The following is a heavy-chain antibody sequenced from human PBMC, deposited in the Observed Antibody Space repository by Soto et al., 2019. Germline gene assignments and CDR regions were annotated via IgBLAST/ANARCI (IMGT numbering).Heavy chain of an antibody. V-gene: IGHV1-69*01. CDR2: IIPIFGSA. D-gene: IGHD6-13*01. CDR3: ARVVTEDSSSWGAFDY. CDR1: GGTFSSYA. Sequence: QVQLVQSGAEVKKPGSSVKVSCKASGGTFSSYAISWVRQAPGQGLEWMGGIIPIFGSANYAQKFQGRVTITADESTSTAYMELSSLRSEDTAVYYCARVVTEDSSSWGAFDYWGQGTLVTVSS. J-gene: IGHJ4*02.